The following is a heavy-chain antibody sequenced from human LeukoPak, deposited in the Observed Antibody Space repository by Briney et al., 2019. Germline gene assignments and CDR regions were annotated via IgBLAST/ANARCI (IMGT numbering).Heavy chain of an antibody. CDR1: GGSISSSNW. D-gene: IGHD3-10*01. CDR2: IYHSGST. V-gene: IGHV4-4*02. CDR3: ASTPQDYGSGSYYD. Sequence: SETLSLTCAVSGGSISSSNWWSWVRQPPGKGLEWIGEIYHSGSTNYNPSLKSQVTISVDKSKNQFSLKLSSVTAADTAVYYCASTPQDYGSGSYYDWGQGTLVTVSS. J-gene: IGHJ4*02.